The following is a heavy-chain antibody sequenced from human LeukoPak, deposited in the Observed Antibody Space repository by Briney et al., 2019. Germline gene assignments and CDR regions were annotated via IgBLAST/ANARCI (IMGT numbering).Heavy chain of an antibody. J-gene: IGHJ4*02. D-gene: IGHD2-21*01. CDR2: ISSDNNYI. Sequence: PGGSLRLSCTVSGFTFSNYNMDWVRQAPGQGLEWVSSISSDNNYISYADSVRGRFTISRDNAKNSLDLQMNNLRAEDTAVYYCARRTVMVGEPLDFWGQGTLVTVSS. CDR1: GFTFSNYN. CDR3: ARRTVMVGEPLDF. V-gene: IGHV3-21*01.